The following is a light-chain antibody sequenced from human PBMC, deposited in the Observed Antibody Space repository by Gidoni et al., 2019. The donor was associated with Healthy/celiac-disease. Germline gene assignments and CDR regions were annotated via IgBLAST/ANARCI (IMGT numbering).Light chain of an antibody. CDR3: QQYNSAWT. J-gene: IGKJ1*01. Sequence: DIEMIQSPSTLSASVGDRVTITCRDSQSISSWLAWYQQKPGKAPKLLIYKASSLESGVPSRFSGSGSGTEFTLTISSLQPDDFATYYCQQYNSAWTFGQGTKVEIK. CDR2: KAS. V-gene: IGKV1-5*03. CDR1: QSISSW.